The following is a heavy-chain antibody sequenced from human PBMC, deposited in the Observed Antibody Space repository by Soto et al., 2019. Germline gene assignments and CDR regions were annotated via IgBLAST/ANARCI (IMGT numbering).Heavy chain of an antibody. CDR2: VNAGNGNT. CDR3: ARDGINPMDA. J-gene: IGHJ6*03. V-gene: IGHV1-3*01. D-gene: IGHD1-20*01. CDR1: GYTFTSYT. Sequence: QVQLVQSGTEVKKPGASVKLSCTASGYTFTSYTIHWVRQAPGQRLEWMGWVNAGNGNTKYSQKFQGRVSITRDTSASTGYMELSFLRSEDTAVYYCARDGINPMDAWGKGTTVIVSS.